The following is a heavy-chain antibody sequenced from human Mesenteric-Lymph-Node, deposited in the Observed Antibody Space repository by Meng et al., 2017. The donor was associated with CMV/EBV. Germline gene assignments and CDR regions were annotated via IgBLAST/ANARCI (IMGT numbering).Heavy chain of an antibody. V-gene: IGHV3-30*02. Sequence: GESLKISCVLSGFTFDDYVMHWVRQAPGKGLEWVTFIRYDGSHDYYADSVKGRFTISRDNSKNTLYLQMNSLRVEDTAVYYCAKGGPQWLVESYFDYWGQGTLVTVSS. J-gene: IGHJ4*02. CDR3: AKGGPQWLVESYFDY. CDR2: IRYDGSHD. CDR1: GFTFDDYV. D-gene: IGHD6-19*01.